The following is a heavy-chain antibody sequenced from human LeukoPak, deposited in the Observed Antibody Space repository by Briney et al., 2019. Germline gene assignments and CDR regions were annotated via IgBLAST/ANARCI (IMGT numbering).Heavy chain of an antibody. Sequence: PGGSLRLSCAASGFTFSSYEMNWVRQAPGKGLEWISYISNSGSTMYYADSVKGRFTISRDNSKNTLYLQMNSLRAEDTAVYYCAKDLKQWIQLWSLFGYWGQGTLVTVSS. V-gene: IGHV3-48*03. D-gene: IGHD5-18*01. CDR1: GFTFSSYE. J-gene: IGHJ4*02. CDR2: ISNSGSTM. CDR3: AKDLKQWIQLWSLFGY.